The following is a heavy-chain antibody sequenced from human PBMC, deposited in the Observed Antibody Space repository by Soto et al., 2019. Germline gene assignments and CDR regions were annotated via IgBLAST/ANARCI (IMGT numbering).Heavy chain of an antibody. J-gene: IGHJ4*02. Sequence: ASVKVSCKASGYTFTNYDINWVRQATGQGLEWMGWMNPNSGNKGYAQNFQGRVTMTRNTSISTAYMELTSLKSEDTAVYFCARRRSSGDFTLPFWGQGTPVTVSS. CDR3: ARRRSSGDFTLPF. CDR1: GYTFTNYD. CDR2: MNPNSGNK. D-gene: IGHD3-3*01. V-gene: IGHV1-8*01.